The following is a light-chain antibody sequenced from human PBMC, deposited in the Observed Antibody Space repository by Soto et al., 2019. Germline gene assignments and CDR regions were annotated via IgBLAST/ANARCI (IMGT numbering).Light chain of an antibody. CDR3: ATWDDSLNGWV. CDR2: YNN. Sequence: QSVLTQPPSASGTPGQRVTISCSGSRSNIGSNAVNWYQHLPGTAPKLLIYYNNQRPSGVPDRFSGSKSGTSASLAISGLQSEDETDYYGATWDDSLNGWVFGGGTKLTVL. CDR1: RSNIGSNA. J-gene: IGLJ3*02. V-gene: IGLV1-44*01.